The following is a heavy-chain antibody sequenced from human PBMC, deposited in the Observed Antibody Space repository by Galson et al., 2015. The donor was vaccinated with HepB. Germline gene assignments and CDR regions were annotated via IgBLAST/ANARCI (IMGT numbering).Heavy chain of an antibody. Sequence: SLRLSCAASGFTFSNYGMHWVRQAPGKGLEWVAVIRYDGTNKYYADSVKGRFTISRDNSQNTLYLQMSSLRPGDTAVYYCTRDSFYFDYRGGPDYWGRGTLVTVSS. CDR2: IRYDGTNK. CDR3: TRDSFYFDYRGGPDY. CDR1: GFTFSNYG. D-gene: IGHD2-15*01. V-gene: IGHV3-33*01. J-gene: IGHJ4*02.